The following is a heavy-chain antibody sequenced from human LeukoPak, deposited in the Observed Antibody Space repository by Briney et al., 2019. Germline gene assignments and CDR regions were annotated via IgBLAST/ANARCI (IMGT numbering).Heavy chain of an antibody. CDR2: IYPGDSDT. J-gene: IGHJ5*02. Sequence: GGSLQISCKGSGYSFTSYWIGGVRQMPGKGLEWMGIIYPGDSDTRYSPSFQGQVTISADQSISTAYLQWSSLKASDTAMYYCARRSIAMVRGAITWGQGTLVTVSS. CDR3: ARRSIAMVRGAIT. D-gene: IGHD3-10*01. CDR1: GYSFTSYW. V-gene: IGHV5-51*01.